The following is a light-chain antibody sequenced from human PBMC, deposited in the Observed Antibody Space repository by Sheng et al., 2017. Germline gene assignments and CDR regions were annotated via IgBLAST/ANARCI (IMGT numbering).Light chain of an antibody. CDR2: GAS. V-gene: IGKV3-20*01. CDR3: QQYGASPLT. CDR1: QSVSGSF. Sequence: EIVLTQSPGTLSLSPGERATLSCRASQSVSGSFLAWYLQKPGQPPRLLIYGASSRAPGIPDRFNGSGSGTDFTLTINRLEPEDFAVYYCQQYGASPLTFGGGTKVEIK. J-gene: IGKJ4*01.